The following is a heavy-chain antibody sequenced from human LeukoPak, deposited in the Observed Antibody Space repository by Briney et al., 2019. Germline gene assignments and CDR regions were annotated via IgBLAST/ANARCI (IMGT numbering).Heavy chain of an antibody. V-gene: IGHV3-66*02. CDR1: KFTVSSNY. CDR2: LYSGGIR. CDR3: ARDREGWFDP. J-gene: IGHJ5*02. Sequence: PGGSLRLSCAGSKFTVSSNYMSWVRQAPGKGLDWVSVLYSGGIRYYAGSVQGRFTISRDSSKNTLYLQMNYLLPEDTAVYYCARDREGWFDPWGQGTLVTVSS. D-gene: IGHD1-26*01.